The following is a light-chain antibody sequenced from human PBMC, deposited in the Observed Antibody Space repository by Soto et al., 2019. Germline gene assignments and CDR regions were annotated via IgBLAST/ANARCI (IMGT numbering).Light chain of an antibody. CDR3: QQRSNWPSLT. J-gene: IGKJ4*01. CDR2: GAS. CDR1: QSVSRY. Sequence: EIVLTQSPATLSLSPGERATLSCRASQSVSRYLAWYQQKPGQAPRLLIYGASNRATGIPARFRGSGSGTDFTLTISSLEPEDFAVYYCQQRSNWPSLTFGGGTKVEIK. V-gene: IGKV3-11*01.